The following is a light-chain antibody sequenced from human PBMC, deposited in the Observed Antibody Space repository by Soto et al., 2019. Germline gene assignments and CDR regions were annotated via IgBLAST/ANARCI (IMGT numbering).Light chain of an antibody. V-gene: IGLV2-14*03. CDR3: SSYTSSATDV. Sequence: QSALTQPASVSGSPGQSITISCTGTSSDVGAYNYVSWYQQHPGKAPKLMIYDVNNRPSGVSNRFSGSKSGNTASLTISGLQAEDEADYYCSSYTSSATDVFGTGTKLTVL. CDR1: SSDVGAYNY. CDR2: DVN. J-gene: IGLJ1*01.